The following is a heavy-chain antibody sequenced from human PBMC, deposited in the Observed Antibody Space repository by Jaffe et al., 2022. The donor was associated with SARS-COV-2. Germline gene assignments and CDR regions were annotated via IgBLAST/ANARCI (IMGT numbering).Heavy chain of an antibody. CDR1: GFTFSSYS. CDR2: ISSSSSYI. CDR3: ARVWDYDWYFDL. D-gene: IGHD3-16*01. Sequence: EVQLVESGGGLVKPGGSLRLSCAASGFTFSSYSMNWVRQAPGKGLEWVSSISSSSSYIYYADSVKGRFTISRDNAKNSLYLQMNSLRAEDTAVYYCARVWDYDWYFDLWGRGTLVTVSS. J-gene: IGHJ2*01. V-gene: IGHV3-21*01.